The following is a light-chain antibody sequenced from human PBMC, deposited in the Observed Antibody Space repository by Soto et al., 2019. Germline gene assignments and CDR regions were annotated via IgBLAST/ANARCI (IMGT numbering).Light chain of an antibody. CDR1: QSVSSSY. V-gene: IGKV3-20*01. CDR3: QQYGSSPGGT. Sequence: EIVLTQSPGTLSLSPGERATLSCRASQSVSSSYLAWYQQKPGQAPRLLIYGASSRATGIPDRFSGSGSGTDFTLTISRLEPEDFAVYYCQQYGSSPGGTFGPGTTVDIK. J-gene: IGKJ3*01. CDR2: GAS.